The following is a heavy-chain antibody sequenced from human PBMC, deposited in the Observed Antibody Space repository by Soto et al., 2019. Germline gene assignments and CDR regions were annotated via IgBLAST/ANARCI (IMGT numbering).Heavy chain of an antibody. CDR1: GFTFSNPW. CDR2: IKSKTDGGTT. J-gene: IGHJ4*02. CDR3: XTXXXXEPY. V-gene: IGHV3-15*07. Sequence: EVQLVESGGGLVQPGGSLRLSCAASGFTFSNPWMNWVRQAPGKGLEWVGRIKSKTDGGTTDYAAPVKGRFTISRDDSKNTLYLQMNSLKTEXXXXXXXXTXXXXEPYWGQGTLVTVSS.